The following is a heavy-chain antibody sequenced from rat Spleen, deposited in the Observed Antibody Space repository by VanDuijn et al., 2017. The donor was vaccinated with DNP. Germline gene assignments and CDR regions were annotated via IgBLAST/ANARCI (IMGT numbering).Heavy chain of an antibody. Sequence: EVQLVESGGGLVQPGRSLKLSCAASGFTFSNYGMAWVRQAPTKGLEWVASISNTGDNTYYSDSVKGRFTISRDNAKSTLYLQMNSLRSEDTATYHCTRERRITVATTDYFDYWGQGVMVTVSS. CDR2: ISNTGDNT. D-gene: IGHD1-3*01. CDR3: TRERRITVATTDYFDY. V-gene: IGHV5S13*01. CDR1: GFTFSNYG. J-gene: IGHJ2*01.